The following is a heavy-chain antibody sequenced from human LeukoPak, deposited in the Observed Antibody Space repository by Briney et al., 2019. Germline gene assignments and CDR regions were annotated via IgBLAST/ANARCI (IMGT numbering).Heavy chain of an antibody. CDR1: GGSISSYY. CDR3: ARRSRSGADY. D-gene: IGHD3-10*01. Sequence: SETPSLTCTVSGGSISSYYWSWIRQPPGKGLEWIGYIYYSGSTNYNPSLKSRVTISVDTSKNQFSLKLSSVTAADTAVYYCARRSRSGADYWGQGTLVTVSS. V-gene: IGHV4-59*08. J-gene: IGHJ4*02. CDR2: IYYSGST.